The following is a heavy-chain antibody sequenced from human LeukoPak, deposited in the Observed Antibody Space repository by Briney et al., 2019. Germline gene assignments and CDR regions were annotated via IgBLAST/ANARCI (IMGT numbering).Heavy chain of an antibody. V-gene: IGHV4-34*01. D-gene: IGHD2-2*01. CDR2: INHSGTT. Sequence: PSETLSLTCAVDAGSFSGYYWSWIRQPPGKGLEWIGEINHSGTTNYNPSLKSRVTISVDTTKNQFYVQQSCRTAAETAVYYCARGRDSAVVPASEFDYWGQGTLVTVSS. J-gene: IGHJ4*02. CDR1: AGSFSGYY. CDR3: ARGRDSAVVPASEFDY.